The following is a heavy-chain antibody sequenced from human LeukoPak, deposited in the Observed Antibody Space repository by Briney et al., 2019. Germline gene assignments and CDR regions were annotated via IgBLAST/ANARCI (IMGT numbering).Heavy chain of an antibody. V-gene: IGHV4-59*08. CDR3: ARPSSSWSYDAFDI. Sequence: SETLSLTCTVSGGSISSYYWSWIRQPPGKGLEWIGYIYYSGSTYYNPSLKSRVTISVDTSKNQFSLKLSSVTAADTAVYYCARPSSSWSYDAFDIWGQGTMVTVSS. J-gene: IGHJ3*02. CDR2: IYYSGST. D-gene: IGHD6-13*01. CDR1: GGSISSYY.